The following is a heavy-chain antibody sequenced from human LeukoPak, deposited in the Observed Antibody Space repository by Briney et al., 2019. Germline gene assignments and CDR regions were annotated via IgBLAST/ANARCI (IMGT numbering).Heavy chain of an antibody. J-gene: IGHJ3*02. CDR2: ISSSGSTI. V-gene: IGHV3-48*03. CDR3: AREWEPGRAFDI. D-gene: IGHD1-26*01. CDR1: GLTFSSYE. Sequence: GGSLRLSCAASGLTFSSYEMDWVRQAPGKGLEWVSYISSSGSTIYYADSVKGRFTISRDNAKNSLYLQMNSLRAEDTAVYYCAREWEPGRAFDIWGQGTMVTVSS.